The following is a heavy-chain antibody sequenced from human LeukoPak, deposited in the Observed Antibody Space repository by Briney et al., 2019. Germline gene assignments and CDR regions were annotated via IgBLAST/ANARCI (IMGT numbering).Heavy chain of an antibody. D-gene: IGHD6-13*01. J-gene: IGHJ5*02. CDR3: ARDQAAAGTSWFDP. CDR2: IIPIFGTA. Sequence: GASVKVSCKASRGTFSSYAISWVRQAPGRGLEWMGGIIPIFGTANYAQKFQGRVTITADESTSTAYMELSSLRSEDTAVYYCARDQAAAGTSWFDPWGQGTLVTVSS. CDR1: RGTFSSYA. V-gene: IGHV1-69*13.